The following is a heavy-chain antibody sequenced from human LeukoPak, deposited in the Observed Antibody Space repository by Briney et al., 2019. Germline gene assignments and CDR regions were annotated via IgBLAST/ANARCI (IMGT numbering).Heavy chain of an antibody. Sequence: SETLSLTCTVSGGSISTTNYYWGWIRQSPGKGLEWFGCAYYSGSTYYNPSLKSRVTISVDTSKNQFSLKLTSVTAADTAVYYCARGVVAAPQTFDYWGQGNLVTVPS. V-gene: IGHV4-39*07. D-gene: IGHD2-15*01. CDR3: ARGVVAAPQTFDY. CDR2: AYYSGST. J-gene: IGHJ4*02. CDR1: GGSISTTNYY.